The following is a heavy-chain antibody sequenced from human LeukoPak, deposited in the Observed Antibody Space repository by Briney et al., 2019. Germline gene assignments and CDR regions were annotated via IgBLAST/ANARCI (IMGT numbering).Heavy chain of an antibody. Sequence: SETLSLTCTVSGGSISSYYWSWIRQPPGKGLEWIGYIYYSGSTNYNPSLKSRVTISVDTSKNQFSLKLSSVTAADTAVYYCARTIQQWLVPDWFDPWGQGSLVTVSS. V-gene: IGHV4-59*01. CDR2: IYYSGST. CDR3: ARTIQQWLVPDWFDP. D-gene: IGHD6-19*01. CDR1: GGSISSYY. J-gene: IGHJ5*02.